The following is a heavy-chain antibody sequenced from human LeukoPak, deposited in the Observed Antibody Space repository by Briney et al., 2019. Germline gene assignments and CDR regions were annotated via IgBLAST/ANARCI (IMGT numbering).Heavy chain of an antibody. J-gene: IGHJ4*02. CDR1: GFTFRRYA. V-gene: IGHV3-23*01. CDR2: ISGSGGST. Sequence: GGSLRLSCAASGFTFRRYAMSWVRQAPGKGVEWVSAISGSGGSTYYADSVRGGVTISRDNSKNTLYLQMNSLIAEDTAVYYCFSSDYGGLDNWGQGTLVTVSS. D-gene: IGHD4-17*01. CDR3: FSSDYGGLDN.